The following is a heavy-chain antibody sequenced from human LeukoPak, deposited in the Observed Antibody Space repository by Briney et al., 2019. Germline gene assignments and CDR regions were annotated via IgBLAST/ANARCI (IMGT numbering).Heavy chain of an antibody. CDR3: ARDHPTGSNGNYMDV. CDR2: ISYDGSNK. Sequence: GGSLRLSCAASGFTFSSYAMPWVRQAPGKGLEWVAVISYDGSNKYYADSVKGRFTISRDNSKNTLYLQMNSLRAEDTAVYYCARDHPTGSNGNYMDVWGKGTTVTVSS. D-gene: IGHD3-10*01. J-gene: IGHJ6*03. CDR1: GFTFSSYA. V-gene: IGHV3-30*04.